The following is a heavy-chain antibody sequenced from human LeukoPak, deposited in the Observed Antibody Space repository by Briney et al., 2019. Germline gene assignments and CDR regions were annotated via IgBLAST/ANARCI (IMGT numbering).Heavy chain of an antibody. Sequence: ASVKVSCKASGYTFTSYGISWVRQAPGQGLEWMGWISAYNGNTNYAQKLQGRVTMTTDTSTSTAYVELRSLRSDDTAVYYCARDPPLYQLWFDYWGQGTLVTVSS. J-gene: IGHJ4*02. CDR1: GYTFTSYG. D-gene: IGHD5-18*01. CDR2: ISAYNGNT. CDR3: ARDPPLYQLWFDY. V-gene: IGHV1-18*01.